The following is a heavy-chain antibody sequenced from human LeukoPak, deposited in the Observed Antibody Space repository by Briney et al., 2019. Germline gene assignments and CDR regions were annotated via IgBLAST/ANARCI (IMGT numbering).Heavy chain of an antibody. V-gene: IGHV4-34*01. CDR2: INHSGST. J-gene: IGHJ5*02. CDR3: AKGHRYSSGWYWSHWFDP. Sequence: SETLSLTCAVYGGSFSDYYWTWIRQPPGKGLGWIGEINHSGSTNYNPSLKSRVTISVDTSKKQFFLRLSSVTAADTAVYYCAKGHRYSSGWYWSHWFDPWGQGTLVTVSS. CDR1: GGSFSDYY. D-gene: IGHD6-19*01.